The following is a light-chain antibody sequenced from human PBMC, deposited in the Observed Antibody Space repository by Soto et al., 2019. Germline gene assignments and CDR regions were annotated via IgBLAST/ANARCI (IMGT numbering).Light chain of an antibody. Sequence: ERVMTQSPATLSVSPGERATLSCRASQSVSSNLAWYQQKPGQAPRLLIYGASTRATGIPARFSGSGSGTEFTLTISSLQSEDFAVYYCQQYNNWPTLTFGQGTKVEIK. CDR2: GAS. V-gene: IGKV3-15*01. J-gene: IGKJ1*01. CDR1: QSVSSN. CDR3: QQYNNWPTLT.